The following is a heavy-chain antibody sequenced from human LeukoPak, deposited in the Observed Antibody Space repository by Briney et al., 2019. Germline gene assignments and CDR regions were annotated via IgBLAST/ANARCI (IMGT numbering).Heavy chain of an antibody. D-gene: IGHD3-10*01. CDR3: ARDPPSKNYYGSGSSNWFDP. J-gene: IGHJ5*02. Sequence: PSETLSLTCTVSGGSISSYYWSWIRQPPGKGLEWIGYIYYSGSTNYNPSLKSRVTISVDTSKNQFSLKLSSVTAADTAVYYCARDPPSKNYYGSGSSNWFDPWGQGTLVTVSS. CDR2: IYYSGST. V-gene: IGHV4-59*12. CDR1: GGSISSYY.